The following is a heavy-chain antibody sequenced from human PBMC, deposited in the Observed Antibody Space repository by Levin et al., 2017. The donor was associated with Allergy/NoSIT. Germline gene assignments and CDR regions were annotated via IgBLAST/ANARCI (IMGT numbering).Heavy chain of an antibody. CDR3: AKNFGSVSSYNFPFDS. D-gene: IGHD3-10*01. CDR1: GGFISDYY. CDR2: IHYSGST. V-gene: IGHV4-59*08. Sequence: PSETLSLTCTFSGGFISDYYYNWIRQSPGKGLEWIGHIHYSGSTYYNPSLKSRLTISLDTSKNLFSMSLTSVTAAATAVYYCAKNFGSVSSYNFPFDSRGQGTLVTVSS. J-gene: IGHJ4*02.